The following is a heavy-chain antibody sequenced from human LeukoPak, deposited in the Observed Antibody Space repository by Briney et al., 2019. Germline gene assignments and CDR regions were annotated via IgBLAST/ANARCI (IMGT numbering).Heavy chain of an antibody. Sequence: SETLSLTCAVSGGSISSGSYSWSWIRQPPGKGLEWIGYIYHSGSTYYNPSLKSRVTISVDTSKNQFSLKLSSVTAADTAVYYCARGKYSYGYFDYWGQGTLVTVSS. CDR1: GGSISSGSYS. D-gene: IGHD5-18*01. J-gene: IGHJ4*02. CDR2: IYHSGST. V-gene: IGHV4-30-2*01. CDR3: ARGKYSYGYFDY.